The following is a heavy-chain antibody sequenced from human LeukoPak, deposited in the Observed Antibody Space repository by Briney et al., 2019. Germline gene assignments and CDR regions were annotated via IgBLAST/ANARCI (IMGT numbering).Heavy chain of an antibody. V-gene: IGHV3-74*01. J-gene: IGHJ6*02. CDR2: INSDGSST. CDR1: GFTFSSYG. CDR3: ARDPGYYYYYGMDV. Sequence: PGRSLRLSCAASGFTFSSYGMHWVRQAPGKGLVWVSRINSDGSSTSYADSVKGRFTISRDNAKNTLYLQMNSLRAEDTAVYYCARDPGYYYYYGMDVWGQGTTVTVSS.